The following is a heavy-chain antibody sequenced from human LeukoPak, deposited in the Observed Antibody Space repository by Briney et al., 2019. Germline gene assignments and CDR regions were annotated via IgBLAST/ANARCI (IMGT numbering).Heavy chain of an antibody. V-gene: IGHV4-59*01. D-gene: IGHD3-22*01. CDR1: GGSISSYY. CDR3: ARAGGSGHFRSRDGFDY. J-gene: IGHJ4*02. CDR2: IYYSGST. Sequence: SETLSLTCTVSGGSISSYYWSWIRQPPGKGLEWIGYIYYSGSTNYNPSLKSRVTISVDTSKNQFSLKLSSVTAADTAVYYCARAGGSGHFRSRDGFDYWGQGTLVTISS.